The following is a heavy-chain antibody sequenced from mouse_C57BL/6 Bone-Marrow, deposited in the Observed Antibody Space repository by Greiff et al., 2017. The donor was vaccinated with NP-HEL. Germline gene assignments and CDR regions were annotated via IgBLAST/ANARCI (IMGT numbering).Heavy chain of an antibody. Sequence: QVQLQQPGTELVKPGASVKLSCKASGYTFTSYWMHWVKQRPGQGLEWIGNINPSNGGTNYNEKFKSKATLTVDKSSSTAYMQLSSLTSEDSAVYYCAREGLGRWLLQGFCAYWGQGTLGTVSA. D-gene: IGHD2-3*01. CDR3: AREGLGRWLLQGFCAY. CDR2: INPSNGGT. V-gene: IGHV1-53*01. CDR1: GYTFTSYW. J-gene: IGHJ3*01.